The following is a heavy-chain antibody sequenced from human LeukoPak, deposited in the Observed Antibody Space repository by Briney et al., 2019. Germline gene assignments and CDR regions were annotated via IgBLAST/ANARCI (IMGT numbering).Heavy chain of an antibody. J-gene: IGHJ4*02. V-gene: IGHV5-51*01. Sequence: PGESLKISCKGSGYRFTSYWIGWVRPMPGKGLEWMGIIYPGDSDTRYSPSFQGQVIISADKSISTAYLQWSSLKASDTAMYYCARGGRYCSSTSCLREGFDYWGQGTLVTVSS. D-gene: IGHD2-2*01. CDR3: ARGGRYCSSTSCLREGFDY. CDR2: IYPGDSDT. CDR1: GYRFTSYW.